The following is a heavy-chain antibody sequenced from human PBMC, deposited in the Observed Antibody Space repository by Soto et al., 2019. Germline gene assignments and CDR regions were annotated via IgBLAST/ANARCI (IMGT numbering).Heavy chain of an antibody. V-gene: IGHV1-18*01. CDR3: AREVSGSYYGDYYYYGMDV. Sequence: QVQLVQSGAEVKKPGASVPVSCKASGYIFTSLGISWVRQAPGQGLEWMGWISAHNGNTDFAQRFQDRLTMTTDTSTSTAYMELRNLRSDDTAVYFCAREVSGSYYGDYYYYGMDVWGQGTTVTVSS. CDR2: ISAHNGNT. J-gene: IGHJ6*02. CDR1: GYIFTSLG. D-gene: IGHD3-10*01.